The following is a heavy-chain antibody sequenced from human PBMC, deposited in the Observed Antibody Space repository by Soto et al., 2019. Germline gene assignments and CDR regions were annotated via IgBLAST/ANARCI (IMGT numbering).Heavy chain of an antibody. Sequence: QVQLVESGGGVVQPGRSLRLSCAASGFTFSSYAMHWVRQAPGKGLEWVAVISYDGSNKYYADSVKGRFTISRDNSKNTLYLQMKSLRAEDTAVYYWASGPYGDSTGYVDLWGRGTLVTVSS. V-gene: IGHV3-30-3*01. CDR1: GFTFSSYA. CDR2: ISYDGSNK. D-gene: IGHD4-17*01. J-gene: IGHJ2*01. CDR3: ASGPYGDSTGYVDL.